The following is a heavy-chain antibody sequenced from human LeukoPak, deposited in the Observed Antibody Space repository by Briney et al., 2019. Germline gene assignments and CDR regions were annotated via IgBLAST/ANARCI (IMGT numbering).Heavy chain of an antibody. CDR1: GYSISSGYY. J-gene: IGHJ5*02. D-gene: IGHD3-16*01. CDR3: ARRTFGWFDP. CDR2: IYHSGST. V-gene: IGHV4-38-2*02. Sequence: SETLSLTCTVSGYSISSGYYWGWIRQPPGKGLEWIGSIYHSGSTYYNPSLKSRVTISVDTSKNQFSLKLSSVTAADTAVYYCARRTFGWFDPWGQGTLVTVSS.